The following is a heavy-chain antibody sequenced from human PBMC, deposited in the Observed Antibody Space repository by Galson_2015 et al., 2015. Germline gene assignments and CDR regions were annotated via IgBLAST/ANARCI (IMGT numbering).Heavy chain of an antibody. J-gene: IGHJ6*03. D-gene: IGHD4-23*01. CDR3: AKTTVAAGSSWYMDS. CDR1: AFAFSIYE. V-gene: IGHV3-48*03. Sequence: SLRLSCAASAFAFSIYEMNWIRQAPGKGLEWVSYITSTGDTTYYADSVKGRLPVSRDNAKNSLFLQMNSLRAEDTALYYCAKTTVAAGSSWYMDSWGKGTTVSVSS. CDR2: ITSTGDTT.